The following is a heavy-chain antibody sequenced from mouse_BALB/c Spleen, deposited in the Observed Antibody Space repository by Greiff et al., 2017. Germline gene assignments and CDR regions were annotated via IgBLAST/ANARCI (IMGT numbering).Heavy chain of an antibody. CDR1: GYTFSSYW. CDR3: ARGNMGAYDYPFAY. J-gene: IGHJ3*01. V-gene: IGHV1-9*01. CDR2: ILPGSGST. D-gene: IGHD2-4*01. Sequence: QVQLQQSGAELMKPGALVKISCKATGYTFSSYWIEWVKQRPGHGLEWIGEILPGSGSTNYNEKFKGKATFTADTSSNTAYMQLSSLTSEDSAVYYCARGNMGAYDYPFAYWGQGTLVTVSA.